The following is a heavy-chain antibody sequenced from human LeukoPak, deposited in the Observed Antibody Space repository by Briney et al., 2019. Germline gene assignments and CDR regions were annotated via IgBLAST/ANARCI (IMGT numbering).Heavy chain of an antibody. CDR1: GFTFSSYA. D-gene: IGHD3-16*01. CDR2: ISYDGSNK. Sequence: GRSLRLSCAASGFTFSSYAMHWVRQAPGKGLEWVAVISYDGSNKYYADSVKGRFTISRDNSKNTLYLQMNSLRAEDTAVYYCASPGRGGPYYSDYWGQGTLVTVSS. V-gene: IGHV3-30-3*01. J-gene: IGHJ4*02. CDR3: ASPGRGGPYYSDY.